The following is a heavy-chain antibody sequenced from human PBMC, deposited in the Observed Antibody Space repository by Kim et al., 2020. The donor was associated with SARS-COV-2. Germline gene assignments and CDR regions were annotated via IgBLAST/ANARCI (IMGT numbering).Heavy chain of an antibody. J-gene: IGHJ4*02. CDR3: ARESPHSWSLYYFDY. Sequence: GGSLRLSCVASGFPFSTYSMSWIRQGPGKGLEWISYIGRTGTIMYYGDSVKGRFTISRDNGKNSLSLQMNSLRDEDTAVYYCARESPHSWSLYYFDYWGLGTLVTVS. D-gene: IGHD6-13*01. CDR1: GFPFSTYS. CDR2: IGRTGTIM. V-gene: IGHV3-11*01.